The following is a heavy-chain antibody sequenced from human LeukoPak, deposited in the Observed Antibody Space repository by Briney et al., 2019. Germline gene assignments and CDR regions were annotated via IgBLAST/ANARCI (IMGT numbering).Heavy chain of an antibody. V-gene: IGHV3-30*18. CDR1: GFTLSSYI. Sequence: GGSLRLSWAASGFTLSSYIMYWGRQAPGKGLEWVGVVSYDGSNKYYADSVKGRFTISRDNSKNTLHLQMNSLRAEDTAVYYCAKDTYYDFWSGQLGRENYFDYWGQGTLVTVSS. J-gene: IGHJ4*02. CDR3: AKDTYYDFWSGQLGRENYFDY. CDR2: VSYDGSNK. D-gene: IGHD3-3*01.